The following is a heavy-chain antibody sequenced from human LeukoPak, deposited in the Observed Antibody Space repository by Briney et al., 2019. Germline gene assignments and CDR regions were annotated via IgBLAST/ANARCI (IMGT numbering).Heavy chain of an antibody. J-gene: IGHJ6*03. Sequence: SQTLSLTCTVSGGSISSGSYYWSWIRQPAGKGLEWIGRIYTSGSTNYNPSLKSRVTISVDTSKNQFSLKLSSVTAADTAVYYCARDAPDFWSGYYRFDYYYYYMDFWGKGTTVTVSS. CDR3: ARDAPDFWSGYYRFDYYYYYMDF. CDR2: IYTSGST. V-gene: IGHV4-61*02. D-gene: IGHD3-3*01. CDR1: GGSISSGSYY.